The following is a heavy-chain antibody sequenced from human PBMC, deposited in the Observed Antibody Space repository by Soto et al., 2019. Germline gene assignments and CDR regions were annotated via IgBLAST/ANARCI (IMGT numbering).Heavy chain of an antibody. Sequence: PGGSLRLSCAASGFTFSSYEMNWVRQAPGKGLEWVSYIISRGSTIYYADSVKGRFTISRDNAKNSLYLQMSSLRAEDTAVYYCARGLRSSGYAMDVWGQGTTVTVSS. CDR3: ARGLRSSGYAMDV. V-gene: IGHV3-48*03. CDR2: IISRGSTI. CDR1: GFTFSSYE. J-gene: IGHJ6*02. D-gene: IGHD6-13*01.